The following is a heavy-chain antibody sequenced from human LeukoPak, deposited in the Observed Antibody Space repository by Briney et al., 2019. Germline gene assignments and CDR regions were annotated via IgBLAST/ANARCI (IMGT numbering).Heavy chain of an antibody. D-gene: IGHD6-13*01. CDR2: ISAYNGNT. CDR3: ARVGSWYYYYYGMDV. J-gene: IGHJ6*02. CDR1: GYTFTSYG. Sequence: ASVKVSCKASGYTFTSYGISWVRQASGQGLEWMGWISAYNGNTNYAQKLQGRVTMTTGTSTSTAYMELRSLRSDHTAVYYCARVGSWYYYYYGMDVWGQGTTVTVSS. V-gene: IGHV1-18*01.